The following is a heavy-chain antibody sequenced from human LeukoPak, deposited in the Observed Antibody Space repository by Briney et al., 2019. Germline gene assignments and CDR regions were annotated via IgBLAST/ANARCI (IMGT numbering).Heavy chain of an antibody. CDR1: GLTVSTNY. CDR2: IYSGGST. V-gene: IGHV3-66*04. CDR3: ARHFGVVTKGVYYYYYGMDV. J-gene: IGHJ6*02. D-gene: IGHD3-3*01. Sequence: PGGSLRLSCAASGLTVSTNYMSWVRQAPGEGLEWVSVIYSGGSTYDADSVKGRFTVSRDNSKNTLYLQMNSLRAEDTAVYYCARHFGVVTKGVYYYYYGMDVWGQGTTVTVSS.